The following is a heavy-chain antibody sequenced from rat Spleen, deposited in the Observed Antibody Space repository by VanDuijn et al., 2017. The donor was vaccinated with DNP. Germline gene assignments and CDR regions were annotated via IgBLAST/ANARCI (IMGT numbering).Heavy chain of an antibody. D-gene: IGHD1-11*01. J-gene: IGHJ2*01. CDR2: ISYSGST. CDR1: GYSITSNY. V-gene: IGHV3-1*01. CDR3: ARQDGGYPC. Sequence: EVQLQESGPGLVKPSQSLSLTCSVTGYSITSNYWAWIRKFPGNKMEWMGYISYSGSTGYNPSLKSRISITRDTSKRQFFLQLNSVTTEDTATYYCARQDGGYPCWGQGVMVTVSS.